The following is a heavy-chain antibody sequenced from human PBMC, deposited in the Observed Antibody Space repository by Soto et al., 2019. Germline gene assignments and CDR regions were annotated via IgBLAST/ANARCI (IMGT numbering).Heavy chain of an antibody. D-gene: IGHD3-22*01. CDR3: AKDHTVVIRDAFDI. CDR2: ISDSGTGT. V-gene: IGHV3-23*01. J-gene: IGHJ3*02. Sequence: EVQILESGGGLVQPGGSLRLSCAASGFTFSSYAMYWVRQAPGKGLAWVPGISDSGTGTYYADSVKGRFTISRDNSKNTVYLQMKSLRAEDTAVYYCAKDHTVVIRDAFDIWGQGTMVNVSS. CDR1: GFTFSSYA.